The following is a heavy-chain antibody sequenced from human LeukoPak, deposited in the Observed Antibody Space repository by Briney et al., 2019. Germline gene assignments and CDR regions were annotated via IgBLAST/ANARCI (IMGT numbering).Heavy chain of an antibody. CDR3: AELGITLIGGV. J-gene: IGHJ6*04. CDR2: INNDGSRT. V-gene: IGHV3-74*01. CDR1: GFTLSSYW. Sequence: GGSLRLSCAASGFTLSSYWMHWVRQAPGKGLVWVSRINNDGSRTTYADSVKGRFTISRDNAKNSLYLQMNSLRAEDTAVYYCAELGITLIGGVWGKGTTVTISS. D-gene: IGHD3-10*02.